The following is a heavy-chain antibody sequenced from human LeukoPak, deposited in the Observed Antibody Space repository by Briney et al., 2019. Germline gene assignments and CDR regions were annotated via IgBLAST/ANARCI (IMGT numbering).Heavy chain of an antibody. CDR1: GGSISAYY. CDR3: ARFGTSSSRFFDQ. CDR2: IHYSGTT. J-gene: IGHJ4*02. Sequence: SETLSLTCTVSGGSISAYYWSWIRQPPGKGLEWIGYIHYSGTTNYYPSLKSRVTIALDTSKNQFSLKLNSVSAADTAVYYCARFGTSSSRFFDQWGQGTLVTVSS. D-gene: IGHD6-6*01. V-gene: IGHV4-59*01.